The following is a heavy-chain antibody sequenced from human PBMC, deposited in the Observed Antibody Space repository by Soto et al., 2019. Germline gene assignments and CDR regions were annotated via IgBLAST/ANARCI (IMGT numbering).Heavy chain of an antibody. CDR2: INPNSGGT. CDR3: ARDRGYSYGYDDYYYYGMDV. V-gene: IGHV1-2*02. D-gene: IGHD5-18*01. J-gene: IGHJ6*02. CDR1: GYTFTGYY. Sequence: ASVKVSCKASGYTFTGYYMHWVRQAPGQGLEWMGWINPNSGGTNYAQKFQGRVTMTRDTSISTAYMELSRLRSDDTAVYYCARDRGYSYGYDDYYYYGMDVWGPGTTVTVS.